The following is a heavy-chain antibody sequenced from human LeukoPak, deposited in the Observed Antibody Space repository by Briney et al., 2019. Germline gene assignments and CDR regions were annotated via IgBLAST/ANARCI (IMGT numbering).Heavy chain of an antibody. D-gene: IGHD6-13*01. Sequence: SETLSLTCTVSGGSISGGGYYWSWIRQHPGKGLEWIGYIYYSGSTYYNPSLKSRVTISVDTSKNQFSLKLSSVTAADTAVYYCARDRGGQQLVLHHANYYYYGMDVWGQGTTVTVSS. CDR1: GGSISGGGYY. CDR2: IYYSGST. V-gene: IGHV4-31*03. J-gene: IGHJ6*02. CDR3: ARDRGGQQLVLHHANYYYYGMDV.